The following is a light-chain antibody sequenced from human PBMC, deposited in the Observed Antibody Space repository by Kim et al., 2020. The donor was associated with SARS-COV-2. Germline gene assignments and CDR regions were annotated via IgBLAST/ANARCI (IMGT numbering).Light chain of an antibody. CDR2: RTS. CDR1: SGW. Sequence: SGWLNWYQQKPGRAPPLLIYRTSTLQTGVPPRFSGSASGTDFTLTINTLQPEDFATYYCQQSYNFPRTFGQGTKVDIK. J-gene: IGKJ1*01. V-gene: IGKV1-39*01. CDR3: QQSYNFPRT.